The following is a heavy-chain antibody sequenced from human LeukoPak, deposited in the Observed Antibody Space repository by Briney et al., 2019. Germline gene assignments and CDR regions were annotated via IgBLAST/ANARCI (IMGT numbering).Heavy chain of an antibody. CDR3: ARRVLWYFDL. CDR1: GGSFSGYY. J-gene: IGHJ2*01. Sequence: SETLSLTCAVYGGSFSGYYWSWIRQPPGKGLEWIGSIYYSGSTYYNPSLKSRVTISVDTSKNQFSLKLSSVTAADTAVYYCARRVLWYFDLWGRGTLVTVSS. V-gene: IGHV4-34*01. D-gene: IGHD3-10*01. CDR2: IYYSGST.